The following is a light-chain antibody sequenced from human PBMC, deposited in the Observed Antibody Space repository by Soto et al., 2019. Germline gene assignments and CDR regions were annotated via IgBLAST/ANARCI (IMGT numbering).Light chain of an antibody. CDR3: QHRTNYWT. J-gene: IGKJ1*01. CDR2: DAS. CDR1: QSVSSF. V-gene: IGKV3-11*01. Sequence: EIGLTQSPATLSLSPGERATLSCRASQSVSSFLAWYQQKPGQAPRLLIYDASNRATGIPARFSGSGSGTDFTLTISSLEPEDFAVYYCQHRTNYWTFGQGTKVEIK.